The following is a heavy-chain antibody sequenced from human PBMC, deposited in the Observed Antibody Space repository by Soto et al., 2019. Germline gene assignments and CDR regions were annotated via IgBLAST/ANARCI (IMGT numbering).Heavy chain of an antibody. Sequence: QVHLQESGAGLVAPSWTLSLTCTLSGGSVRAPDWWNWVRQSPDKGLEWIAEVHISGHSNYNPYLRSRVSVTIDSSKNQFYLNLNSVTAADTAIYYCARVRQGCSAANCYFDPWGQGTQVTISS. V-gene: IGHV4-4*02. J-gene: IGHJ5*01. CDR1: GGSVRAPDW. CDR2: VHISGHS. D-gene: IGHD2-2*01. CDR3: ARVRQGCSAANCYFDP.